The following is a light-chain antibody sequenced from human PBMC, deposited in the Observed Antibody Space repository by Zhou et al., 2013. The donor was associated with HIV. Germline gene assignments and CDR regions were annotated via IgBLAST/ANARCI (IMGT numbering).Light chain of an antibody. CDR1: QGISSS. V-gene: IGKV1-5*01. Sequence: DIEMTQSPASLSASVGDRVTITCRASQGISSSLAWYQQKPGKAPKLLLYATSRLESGVPSRFSGSGSGTEFTLTISSLQPDDFATYYCQQYNSYSPRSFGQGTRV. CDR2: ATS. J-gene: IGKJ2*03. CDR3: QQYNSYSPRS.